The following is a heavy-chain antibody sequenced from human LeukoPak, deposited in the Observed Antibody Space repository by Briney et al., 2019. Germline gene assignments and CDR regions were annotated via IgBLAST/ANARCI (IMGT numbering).Heavy chain of an antibody. Sequence: PSETLSLTCTVSGGSISSGGYYWSWIRQPAGKGLEWIGRIYTSGSTNYNPSLKSRVTISLDTSKSQFSLKLSSVTAADTAVYYCARGGWKGATVTTFLDYWGQGTLVTVSS. J-gene: IGHJ4*02. CDR2: IYTSGST. CDR1: GGSISSGGYY. D-gene: IGHD4-17*01. CDR3: ARGGWKGATVTTFLDY. V-gene: IGHV4-61*02.